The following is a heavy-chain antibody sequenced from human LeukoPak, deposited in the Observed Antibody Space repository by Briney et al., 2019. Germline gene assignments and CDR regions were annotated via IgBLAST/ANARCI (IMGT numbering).Heavy chain of an antibody. D-gene: IGHD3-22*01. CDR3: ARDRYYDSSGPHYYYGMDV. V-gene: IGHV1-18*01. Sequence: GASVKVSCKASGYTFTSYGISWVRQAPGQGLEWMGWISAYNGNTNYAQKLQGRVTMTTDTSTSTAYMELRSLRSDDTAVYYCARDRYYDSSGPHYYYGMDVWGQGTTVTVSS. CDR1: GYTFTSYG. J-gene: IGHJ6*02. CDR2: ISAYNGNT.